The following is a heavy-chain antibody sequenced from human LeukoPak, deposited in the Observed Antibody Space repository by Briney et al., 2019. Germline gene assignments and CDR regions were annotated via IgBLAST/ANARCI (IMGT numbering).Heavy chain of an antibody. J-gene: IGHJ4*02. Sequence: GGSLRLSCAASGFTFSSYWMSWVRQAPGKGLEGVANINQDGSEKYFVDSVKGRFTISRDNAKNSLYLQMNSLRAEDTAVYYCAREGAYRTSSPAGYWGQGTLVTVSS. V-gene: IGHV3-7*01. CDR2: INQDGSEK. CDR3: AREGAYRTSSPAGY. D-gene: IGHD6-6*01. CDR1: GFTFSSYW.